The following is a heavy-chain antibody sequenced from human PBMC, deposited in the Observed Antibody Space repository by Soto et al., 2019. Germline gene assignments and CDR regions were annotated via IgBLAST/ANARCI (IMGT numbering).Heavy chain of an antibody. V-gene: IGHV3-30*18. CDR1: GFTFSDYG. Sequence: PGGSLRLSCAVSGFTFSDYGMHWVRRAPGKGLEWVAVMSYAGSYKYYADSVKGRFTISRDLSGNTLFLQMNSLRLEDTAVYFCAKEMYPRTVLDSSSPWGDYWGQGTLVTVSS. CDR3: AKEMYPRTVLDSSSPWGDY. CDR2: MSYAGSYK. J-gene: IGHJ4*02. D-gene: IGHD6-6*01.